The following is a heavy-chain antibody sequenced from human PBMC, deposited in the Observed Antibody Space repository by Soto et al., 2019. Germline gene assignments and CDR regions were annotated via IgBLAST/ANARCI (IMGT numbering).Heavy chain of an antibody. J-gene: IGHJ2*01. CDR2: ISLSSANI. D-gene: IGHD1-1*01. V-gene: IGHV3-48*01. Sequence: EVQLVESGGGLVQPGGSLRLSCAASGFSLYNYAMDWVRQAPGQGLEWVSYISLSSANIHYADSVRGRFTVSRDNAKNSLYLQMNSLRAEDTAVYYCVRDPSRGNEWARYVDLWGRGTLVTVSS. CDR1: GFSLYNYA. CDR3: VRDPSRGNEWARYVDL.